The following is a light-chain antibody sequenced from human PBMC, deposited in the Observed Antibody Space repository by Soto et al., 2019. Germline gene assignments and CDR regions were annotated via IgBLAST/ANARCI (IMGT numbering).Light chain of an antibody. CDR1: QSVSSF. CDR2: DAS. Sequence: IVLTQSPATLSLSPGESATLSCRASQSVSSFLAWFQQKPGLPPRLLIYDASKRATGIPARCSGSGSERDVNLTIIGRVDEDFSVVYCQQRPQRPPAGTFGPGTKVDIK. J-gene: IGKJ3*01. CDR3: QQRPQRPPAGT. V-gene: IGKV3-11*02.